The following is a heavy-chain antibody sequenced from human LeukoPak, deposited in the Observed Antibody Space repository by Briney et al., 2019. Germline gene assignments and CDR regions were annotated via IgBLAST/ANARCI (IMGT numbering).Heavy chain of an antibody. D-gene: IGHD6-19*01. V-gene: IGHV3-48*02. CDR2: ISSSSSTI. Sequence: GGSLRLSCAASGFTLSSYVMNWVRQAPGQGLEWVSYISSSSSTIYYADSVKGRFTISRDNAKNSLYLQMNSLRDEDTAVYYCASDSVAVAGTIDYWGQGTLVTVSS. J-gene: IGHJ4*02. CDR1: GFTLSSYV. CDR3: ASDSVAVAGTIDY.